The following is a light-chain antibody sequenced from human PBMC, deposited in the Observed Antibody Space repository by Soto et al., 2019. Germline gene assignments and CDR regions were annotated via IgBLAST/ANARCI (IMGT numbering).Light chain of an antibody. CDR1: QSISSW. Sequence: DIQMTQSPSTLSASVGDRVTITCRASQSISSWLAWYQQKPGKAPKLLIYKASSIESGVPSRFSGSGSGTEFTLTISSPQPDDFATYYCQQYNSYSVTFGQGTKVEIK. CDR3: QQYNSYSVT. J-gene: IGKJ1*01. V-gene: IGKV1-5*03. CDR2: KAS.